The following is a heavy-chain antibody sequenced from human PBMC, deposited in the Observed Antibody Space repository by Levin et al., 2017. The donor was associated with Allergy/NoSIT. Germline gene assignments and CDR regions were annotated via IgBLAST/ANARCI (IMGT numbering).Heavy chain of an antibody. J-gene: IGHJ6*03. CDR1: GFTFSDYY. CDR3: ARPLVPAAMPYYDYYMDV. D-gene: IGHD2-2*01. CDR2: ISSSGSTI. V-gene: IGHV3-11*01. Sequence: GGSLRLSCAASGFTFSDYYMSWIRQAPGKGLEWVSYISSSGSTIYYADSVKGRFTISRDNAKNSLYLQMNSLRAEDTAVYYCARPLVPAAMPYYDYYMDVWGKGTTVTVSS.